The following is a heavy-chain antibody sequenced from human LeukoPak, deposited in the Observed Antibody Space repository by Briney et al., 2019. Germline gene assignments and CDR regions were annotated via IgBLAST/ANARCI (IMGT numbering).Heavy chain of an antibody. CDR1: GGSISSYY. J-gene: IGHJ3*02. CDR2: IYYSGST. D-gene: IGHD4-11*01. V-gene: IGHV4-59*01. CDR3: ARSLYRDAFDI. Sequence: SETLSLTCTVSGGSISSYYWSWIRQPPGKGLEWIGYIYYSGSTNYNPSLKSRVTISVDTSKNQFSLKLSSVTAADTAVYYCARSLYRDAFDIWGQGTMATVPS.